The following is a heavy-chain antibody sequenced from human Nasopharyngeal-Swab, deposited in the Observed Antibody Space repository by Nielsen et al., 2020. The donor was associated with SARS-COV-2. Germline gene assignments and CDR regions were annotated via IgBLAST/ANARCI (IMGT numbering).Heavy chain of an antibody. J-gene: IGHJ5*02. Sequence: ASVKVSCKASGYTFTSYAMNWVRQAPGQGLEWMGWINTNTGNPTYAQGFTGRFVFSLDTSVSTAYLQISSLKAEDTAVYYCARDRQGPGVTGYSSVGWFDPWGQGTLVTVSS. V-gene: IGHV7-4-1*02. D-gene: IGHD6-19*01. CDR1: GYTFTSYA. CDR2: INTNTGNP. CDR3: ARDRQGPGVTGYSSVGWFDP.